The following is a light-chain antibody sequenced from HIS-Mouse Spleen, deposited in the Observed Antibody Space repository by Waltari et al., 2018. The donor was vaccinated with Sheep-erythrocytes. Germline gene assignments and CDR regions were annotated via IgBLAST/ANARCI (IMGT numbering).Light chain of an antibody. V-gene: IGLV1-44*01. CDR3: AAWDDSLNGVV. CDR1: SSNIGSNT. CDR2: SNN. Sequence: QSVLTQPPSASGTPGQRVTISCSGSSSNIGSNTVNWYQQLPGTAPKLLIYSNNQRPSGVPDSFSGTKSGTSAALAISGLQSEDEADYYCAAWDDSLNGVVFGGGTKLTVL. J-gene: IGLJ2*01.